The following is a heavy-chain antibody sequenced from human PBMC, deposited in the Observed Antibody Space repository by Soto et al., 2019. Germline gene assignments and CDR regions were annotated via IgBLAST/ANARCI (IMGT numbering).Heavy chain of an antibody. CDR3: ARDRERSTYGFDY. Sequence: GGSLRLSCAASGFTFDDYGMSWVRQAPGKGLEWVSGINWNGGSTGYADSVKGRFTISRDNAKNSLYLQMNSLRAEDTAVYHCARDRERSTYGFDYWGQGTLVTVSS. V-gene: IGHV3-20*01. D-gene: IGHD4-17*01. CDR1: GFTFDDYG. CDR2: INWNGGST. J-gene: IGHJ4*02.